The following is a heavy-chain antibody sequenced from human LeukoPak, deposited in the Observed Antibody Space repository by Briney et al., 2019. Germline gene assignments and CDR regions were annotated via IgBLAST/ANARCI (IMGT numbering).Heavy chain of an antibody. CDR2: INHSGST. J-gene: IGHJ4*02. CDR3: ARSIVGATIDY. CDR1: GGSFSGYY. Sequence: SETLSLTCALYGGSFSGYYWSWIRQPPGKGLEWIGEINHSGSTNYNPSLKSRVTISVDTSKNQFSLKLSSVTAADTAAYYCARSIVGATIDYWGQGTLVTVSS. D-gene: IGHD1-26*01. V-gene: IGHV4-34*01.